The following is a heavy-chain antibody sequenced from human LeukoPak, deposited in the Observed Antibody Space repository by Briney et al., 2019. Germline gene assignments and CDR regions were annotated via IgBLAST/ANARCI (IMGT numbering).Heavy chain of an antibody. CDR1: GFTFTNYW. CDR2: IKYVGSEK. V-gene: IGHV3-7*03. J-gene: IGHJ6*02. Sequence: GGSLRLSCAASGFTFTNYWMSWVRQAPGKGLEWVANIKYVGSEKYYVDSVKGRFTISRDNAKNSLYLQMNSLRVEDTAVYYCARSQEGYYYFPLGVWGQGTTVTVSS. D-gene: IGHD2-8*01. CDR3: ARSQEGYYYFPLGV.